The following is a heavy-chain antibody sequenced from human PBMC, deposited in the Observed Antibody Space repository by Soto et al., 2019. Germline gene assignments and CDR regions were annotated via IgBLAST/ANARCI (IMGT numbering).Heavy chain of an antibody. Sequence: GSPRLPCAASGFTFNTHAMSWVRQAPGKGLEWVSAIGDSGDNTYYADSVKGRFTITRDNSKNTLYLQMSSLGAEDTAVYYCARVLGLVDPYDFWGQGIQVTVSS. CDR2: IGDSGDNT. D-gene: IGHD2-21*01. J-gene: IGHJ4*02. V-gene: IGHV3-23*01. CDR1: GFTFNTHA. CDR3: ARVLGLVDPYDF.